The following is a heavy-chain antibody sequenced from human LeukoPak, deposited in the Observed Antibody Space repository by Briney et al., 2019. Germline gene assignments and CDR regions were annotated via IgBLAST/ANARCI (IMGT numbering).Heavy chain of an antibody. Sequence: GGSLRLSCAASGFTFSSYGMHWVRQAPGKGLEWVAVIWYDGSNKYYADSVKGRFTISRDNSKNTLYLQMNSLRAEDTAVYYCARVSDVVVGEGFDYCGQGTLVTVSS. CDR1: GFTFSSYG. D-gene: IGHD2-2*01. CDR3: ARVSDVVVGEGFDY. CDR2: IWYDGSNK. V-gene: IGHV3-33*01. J-gene: IGHJ4*02.